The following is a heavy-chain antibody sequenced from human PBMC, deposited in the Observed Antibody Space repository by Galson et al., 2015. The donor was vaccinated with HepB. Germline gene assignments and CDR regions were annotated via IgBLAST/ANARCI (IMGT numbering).Heavy chain of an antibody. CDR2: IIPILDIV. CDR3: ARDWGGYDSWLGHFDY. CDR1: GGTFSNSA. J-gene: IGHJ4*02. Sequence: SVKVSCKASGGTFSNSAISWVRQAPGQGLEWMGRIIPILDIVNYAQKFQGRVTITADKSTSTAYLDLSSLRSDDTAVYYCARDWGGYDSWLGHFDYWGQGTLVTVSS. D-gene: IGHD5-12*01. V-gene: IGHV1-69*04.